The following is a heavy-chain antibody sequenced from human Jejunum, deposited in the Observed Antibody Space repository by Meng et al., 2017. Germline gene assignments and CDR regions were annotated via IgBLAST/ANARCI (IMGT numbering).Heavy chain of an antibody. Sequence: GESLKISCAASGFNFNTYAMHWVRQAPGKGLECVALKSYAGNNKYYADSVKGRFTISRDNSKNTLYLQMNSLETDDTAIYYCARDSFEYYYDSSGPGFDYWGQGTQVTVSS. J-gene: IGHJ4*02. D-gene: IGHD3-22*01. CDR1: GFNFNTYA. V-gene: IGHV3-30*01. CDR2: KSYAGNNK. CDR3: ARDSFEYYYDSSGPGFDY.